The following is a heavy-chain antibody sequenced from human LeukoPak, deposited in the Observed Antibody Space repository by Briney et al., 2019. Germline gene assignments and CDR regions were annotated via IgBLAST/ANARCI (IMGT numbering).Heavy chain of an antibody. J-gene: IGHJ6*02. D-gene: IGHD6-13*01. CDR3: ARAMPAAAGTTPNPYYYYGMDV. Sequence: GASVKVSCKASGGTFSSYAISWVRQAPGQGLEWMGGIIPIFGTANYAQKFQGRVTITTDESTSTAYMELSSLRSEDTAVYYCARAMPAAAGTTPNPYYYYGMDVWGQGTTVTVSS. CDR1: GGTFSSYA. V-gene: IGHV1-69*05. CDR2: IIPIFGTA.